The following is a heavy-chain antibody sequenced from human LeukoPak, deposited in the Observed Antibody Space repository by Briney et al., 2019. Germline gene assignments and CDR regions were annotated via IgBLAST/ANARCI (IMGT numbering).Heavy chain of an antibody. V-gene: IGHV1-18*01. Sequence: ASVKVSCKASGFALTTYNIVWLRQAPGQGLEWVGWVTAFNENTHYSRKVQGRVTMTRDTSTSTAYMELRSLRSDDTAVYYCARSDTAMVLPFDYWGQGTLVTVSS. D-gene: IGHD5-18*01. CDR1: GFALTTYN. CDR3: ARSDTAMVLPFDY. J-gene: IGHJ4*02. CDR2: VTAFNENT.